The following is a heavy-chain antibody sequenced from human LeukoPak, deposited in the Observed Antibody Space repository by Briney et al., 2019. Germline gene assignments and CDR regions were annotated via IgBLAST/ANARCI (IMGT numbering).Heavy chain of an antibody. V-gene: IGHV4-39*01. CDR1: GGSISSSSYY. CDR2: IYYSGST. D-gene: IGHD4-17*01. Sequence: SETLSLTFTVSGGSISSSSYYWGWIRQPPGKGLEWIGSIYYSGSTYYNPSLKSRVTISVDTSKNQFSLKLSSVTAADTAVYYCARLVYGDYFDYWGQGTLVTVSS. J-gene: IGHJ4*02. CDR3: ARLVYGDYFDY.